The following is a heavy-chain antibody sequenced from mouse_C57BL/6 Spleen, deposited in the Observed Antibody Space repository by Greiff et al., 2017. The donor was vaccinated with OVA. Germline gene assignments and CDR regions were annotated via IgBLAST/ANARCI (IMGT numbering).Heavy chain of an antibody. Sequence: QVQLQQSGAELARPGASLKLSCKASGYTFTSYGISWVKQRTGQGLEWIGEIYPRSGNTYYNEKFKGKATLTADKSSSTAYMELRSLTSEDSAVYLWAERELTEYYFDYWGQGTTLTVSS. V-gene: IGHV1-81*01. CDR1: GYTFTSYG. J-gene: IGHJ2*01. D-gene: IGHD4-1*01. CDR3: AERELTEYYFDY. CDR2: IYPRSGNT.